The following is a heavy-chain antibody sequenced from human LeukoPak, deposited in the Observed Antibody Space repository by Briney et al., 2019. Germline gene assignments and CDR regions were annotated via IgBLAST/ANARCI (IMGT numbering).Heavy chain of an antibody. V-gene: IGHV1-18*01. D-gene: IGHD6-19*01. J-gene: IGHJ4*02. Sequence: ASVKVSCKASGYTFTSYGISWVRQAPGQGLEWMGWISAYNGNTNYAQKLQGRVTMTTDTSISTAYMELSRLRSDDTAVYYCARDRTRTGYSSGWYHDYWGQGTLVTVSS. CDR3: ARDRTRTGYSSGWYHDY. CDR1: GYTFTSYG. CDR2: ISAYNGNT.